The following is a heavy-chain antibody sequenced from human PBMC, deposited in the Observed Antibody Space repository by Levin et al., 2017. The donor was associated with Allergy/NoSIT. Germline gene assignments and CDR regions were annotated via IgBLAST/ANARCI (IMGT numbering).Heavy chain of an antibody. CDR3: CTQFQW. J-gene: IGHJ4*02. D-gene: IGHD6-19*01. CDR2: ISTKTDGAAT. CDR1: GFSLSNAW. Sequence: GGSLRLSCAASGFSLSNAWMNWVRQAPGKGLEWVGRISTKTDGAATDYAAPVKGRFTISRADSTNTLYLQMNNLKIEDTAVYYCCTQFQWWGQGTLVTVSS. V-gene: IGHV3-15*01.